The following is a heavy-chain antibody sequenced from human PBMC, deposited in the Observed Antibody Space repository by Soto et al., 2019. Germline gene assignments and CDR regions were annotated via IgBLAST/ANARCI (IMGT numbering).Heavy chain of an antibody. CDR3: ATWVDYGDFEGFDF. J-gene: IGHJ4*02. CDR1: GYTFTGYF. CDR2: VDPNGGGS. V-gene: IGHV1-2*04. D-gene: IGHD4-17*01. Sequence: ASVKVSCKASGYTFTGYFMHWVRQAPGQGLEWMGWVDPNGGGSNSAQKFQGSVTMTWDTSITTAYLDLTRLTTNDTATYFCATWVDYGDFEGFDFWGQGTLVTVSS.